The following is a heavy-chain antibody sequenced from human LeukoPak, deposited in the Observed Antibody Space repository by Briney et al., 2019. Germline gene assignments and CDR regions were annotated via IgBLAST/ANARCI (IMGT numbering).Heavy chain of an antibody. D-gene: IGHD6-13*01. CDR2: ITRSSTYM. CDR1: GFTLGDYN. V-gene: IGHV3-21*01. Sequence: GGSLRLSCVASGFTLGDYNMNWVRQAPGKGLEWVSAITRSSTYMNYADSLKGRFTISRDNAKNTLYLQMNSLRAEDTAVYYCARESGIAAALDLWGQGTLVTVSS. CDR3: ARESGIAAALDL. J-gene: IGHJ5*02.